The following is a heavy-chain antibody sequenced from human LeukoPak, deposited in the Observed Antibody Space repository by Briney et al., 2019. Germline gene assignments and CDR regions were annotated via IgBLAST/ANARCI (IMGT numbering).Heavy chain of an antibody. CDR2: IYTSGST. CDR3: ARLPIVVVPAAIHPRRYYYYYMDV. D-gene: IGHD2-2*02. J-gene: IGHJ6*03. CDR1: GGSISSGSYY. Sequence: PSETLSLTCTVSGGSISSGSYYWSWIRQPAGKGLEWIGRIYTSGSTNYNPSLKSRVTISVDTSKNQFSLKLSSVTAADTAVYYCARLPIVVVPAAIHPRRYYYYYMDVWGKGTTVTVSS. V-gene: IGHV4-61*02.